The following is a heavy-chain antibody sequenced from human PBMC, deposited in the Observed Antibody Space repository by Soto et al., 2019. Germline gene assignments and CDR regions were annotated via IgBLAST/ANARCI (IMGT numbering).Heavy chain of an antibody. J-gene: IGHJ5*02. CDR2: INAGNGNT. V-gene: IGHV1-3*01. CDR3: ARDWGGVGELLWPNSSHP. Sequence: ASVKVSCKASGSTFTSYAMHWVRQAPGQRLEWMGWINAGNGNTKYSQKFQGRVTITRDTSASTAYMELSSLRSEDTAVYYCARDWGGVGELLWPNSSHPWCQATLLTLST. D-gene: IGHD3-10*01. CDR1: GSTFTSYA.